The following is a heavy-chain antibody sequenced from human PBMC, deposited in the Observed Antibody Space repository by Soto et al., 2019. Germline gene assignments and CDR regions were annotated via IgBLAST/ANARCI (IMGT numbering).Heavy chain of an antibody. J-gene: IGHJ4*02. CDR2: IYSGGST. D-gene: IGHD1-26*01. CDR3: GRTQRGWELPFDY. CDR1: GFTVSSNY. Sequence: PWGSLRLSCAASGFTVSSNYMSWVRQAPGKGLEWVSVIYSGGSTYYADSVKGRFTISRDNSKNTLYLQMNSLRAEDTAVYYCGRTQRGWELPFDYWGQGTLVTVSS. V-gene: IGHV3-66*01.